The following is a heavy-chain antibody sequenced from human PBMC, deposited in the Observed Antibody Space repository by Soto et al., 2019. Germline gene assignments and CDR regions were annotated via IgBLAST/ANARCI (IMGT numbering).Heavy chain of an antibody. J-gene: IGHJ6*03. CDR1: GGSFSGYY. D-gene: IGHD3-10*01. CDR3: ARAPYYYGYSYYYYYYYMDV. V-gene: IGHV4-34*01. CDR2: INHSGST. Sequence: QAQLQQWGAGLLKPSETLSLTCAVYGGSFSGYYWSWIRQPPGKGLEWIGEINHSGSTNYNPSLKSRVTISVDTSKNQFSLKLSSVTAADTAVYYCARAPYYYGYSYYYYYYYMDVWGKGTTVTVSS.